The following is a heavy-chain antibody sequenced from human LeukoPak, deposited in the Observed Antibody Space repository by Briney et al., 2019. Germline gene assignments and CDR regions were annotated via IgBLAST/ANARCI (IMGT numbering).Heavy chain of an antibody. J-gene: IGHJ4*02. V-gene: IGHV4-30-2*01. D-gene: IGHD5-12*01. Sequence: SETLSLTCTVSGGSISSGGYYWSWIRQPPGKGLEWIGYIYHSGSTYYNPSLKSRVTISVDRSKNQFSLKLSSVTAADTAVYYCARARIVATTFDYWGQGTLVTVSS. CDR2: IYHSGST. CDR3: ARARIVATTFDY. CDR1: GGSISSGGYY.